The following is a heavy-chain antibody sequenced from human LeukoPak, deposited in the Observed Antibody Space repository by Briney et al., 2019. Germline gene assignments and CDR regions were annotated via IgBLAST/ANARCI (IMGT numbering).Heavy chain of an antibody. J-gene: IGHJ4*02. CDR3: ARVYSSIWTVDY. D-gene: IGHD6-13*01. V-gene: IGHV3-64*01. CDR1: GFTFSSYS. CDR2: ISSNGGST. Sequence: PGGPLRLSCAASGFTFSSYSMHWVRQAPGKGLEYVSAISSNGGSTYYANSVKARFTISRDNSRNTLYLQMGSLRAEDMAVYYCARVYSSIWTVDYWGQGTLVTVSS.